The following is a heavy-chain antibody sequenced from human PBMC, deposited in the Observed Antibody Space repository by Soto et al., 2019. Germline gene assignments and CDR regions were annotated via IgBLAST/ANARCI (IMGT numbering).Heavy chain of an antibody. CDR3: AKDSPLSGNCQDFEL. CDR2: LTPGGETT. Sequence: DVQLLESGGALVQPGGSLRLSCAASEFPFSGYAISWVRQVPGKGLEWVSALTPGGETTYYADSVKGRFTISRDNSKNTHYLQMAGLRAEDTAVYYCAKDSPLSGNCQDFELWGQGTLVTVSS. CDR1: EFPFSGYA. J-gene: IGHJ4*02. V-gene: IGHV3-23*01. D-gene: IGHD1-26*01.